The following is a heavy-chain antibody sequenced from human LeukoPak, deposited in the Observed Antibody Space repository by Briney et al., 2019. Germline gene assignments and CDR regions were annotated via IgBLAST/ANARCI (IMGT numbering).Heavy chain of an antibody. CDR1: GGSISSGDYY. Sequence: SETLSLTCTVSGGSISSGDYYWSWIRQPPGKGLEWIGRIYTSGSTNYNPSLKSRVTMSVDTSKNQFSLKLSSVTAADTAVYYCAREGDSSGYYTSWGQGTLVTVSS. CDR2: IYTSGST. D-gene: IGHD3-22*01. V-gene: IGHV4-61*02. CDR3: AREGDSSGYYTS. J-gene: IGHJ4*02.